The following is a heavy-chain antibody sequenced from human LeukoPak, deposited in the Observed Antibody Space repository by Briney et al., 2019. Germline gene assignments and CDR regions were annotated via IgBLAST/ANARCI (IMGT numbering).Heavy chain of an antibody. V-gene: IGHV4-34*01. CDR3: ARGRRDSSGYYYVGTRYFDY. J-gene: IGHJ4*02. D-gene: IGHD3-22*01. CDR1: GGSFSGYY. CDR2: INHSGST. Sequence: SETLSLTCAVYGGSFSGYYWSWIRQPPGKGLEWIGEINHSGSTNYNPSLKSRVTISVDTSKNQFSLKLSSVTAADTAVYYCARGRRDSSGYYYVGTRYFDYWGQGTLVTVSS.